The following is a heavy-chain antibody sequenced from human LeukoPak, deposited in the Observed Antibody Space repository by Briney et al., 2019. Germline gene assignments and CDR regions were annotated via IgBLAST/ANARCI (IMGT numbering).Heavy chain of an antibody. CDR3: AKDQSYGHFDY. V-gene: IGHV3-23*01. Sequence: GGSLRLSCAASGFTLSSYAMSWVRQAPGKGLEWVSALSGSGGSTYYADSVKGRFTLSRDNSKNTLYLQMDSLRASDTAAYYSAKDQSYGHFDYGGQGTLVTVSS. J-gene: IGHJ4*02. D-gene: IGHD3-16*01. CDR2: LSGSGGST. CDR1: GFTLSSYA.